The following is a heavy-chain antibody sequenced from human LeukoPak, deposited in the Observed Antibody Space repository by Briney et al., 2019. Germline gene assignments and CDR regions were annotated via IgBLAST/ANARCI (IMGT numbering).Heavy chain of an antibody. D-gene: IGHD1-26*01. V-gene: IGHV3-30*02. Sequence: PGGSLRLSCAASGFTFSSYGMHWVRQAPGKGLEWEAFIRYDGSNKYYADSVKGRFTISRDNSKNTLYLQMNSLKTEDTAVYYCARVGAVNYAFDIWGQGTMVTVSS. CDR2: IRYDGSNK. CDR3: ARVGAVNYAFDI. CDR1: GFTFSSYG. J-gene: IGHJ3*02.